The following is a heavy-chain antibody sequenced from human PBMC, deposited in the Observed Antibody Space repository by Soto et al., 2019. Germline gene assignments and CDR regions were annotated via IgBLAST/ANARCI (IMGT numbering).Heavy chain of an antibody. D-gene: IGHD3-10*01. CDR3: ARVRPGNNWFDP. Sequence: PSETLSLTYTVSGGSISSYYWSWIRQPPGKGLEWIGYIYYSGSTNYNPSLKSRVTISVDTSKNQFSLKLSSVTAADTAVYYCARVRPGNNWFDPWGQGTLVTVSS. V-gene: IGHV4-59*01. J-gene: IGHJ5*02. CDR2: IYYSGST. CDR1: GGSISSYY.